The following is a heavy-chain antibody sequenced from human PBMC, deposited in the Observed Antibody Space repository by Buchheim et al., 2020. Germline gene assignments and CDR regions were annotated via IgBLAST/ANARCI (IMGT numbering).Heavy chain of an antibody. J-gene: IGHJ4*02. CDR2: IHPSGAT. CDR1: GGSLSGYY. D-gene: IGHD4-17*01. Sequence: QVQLQQWGAGLLKPSETLSLTCGVYGGSLSGYYWSWIRQPPGRGLEWIGEIHPSGATYYNPSLKSRVTISEDTSTNPFSLKLSSVTATDTAVYYCARGLDYAKTGIYWGQGTL. CDR3: ARGLDYAKTGIY. V-gene: IGHV4-34*02.